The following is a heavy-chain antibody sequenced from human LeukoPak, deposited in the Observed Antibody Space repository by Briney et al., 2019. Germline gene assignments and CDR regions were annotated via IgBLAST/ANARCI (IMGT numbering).Heavy chain of an antibody. CDR3: ARAHVAVTTSWYFDL. D-gene: IGHD4-17*01. CDR1: GGTFSSYA. CDR2: IIPMFGTA. J-gene: IGHJ2*01. Sequence: ASVKVSCKASGGTFSSYAISWVRQAPRQGLEWMGRIIPMFGTANYAQKFQGRVTITTDESTSTAYMELSSLRSEDTAVYYCARAHVAVTTSWYFDLWGRGTLVTVSS. V-gene: IGHV1-69*05.